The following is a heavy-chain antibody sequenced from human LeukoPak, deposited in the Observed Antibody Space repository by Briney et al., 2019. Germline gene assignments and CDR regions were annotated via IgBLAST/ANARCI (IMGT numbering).Heavy chain of an antibody. J-gene: IGHJ4*02. CDR1: GYTFTGYY. CDR3: AKDRSDSRTWYLGSH. D-gene: IGHD6-13*01. Sequence: ASVKVSCKASGYTFTGYYMHWVRQAPGQGLEWMGWINPNSGGTNYAQKFQGWVTMTRDTSISTAYMELSRLRSDDTAVYYCAKDRSDSRTWYLGSHWGQGTLVTASS. V-gene: IGHV1-2*04. CDR2: INPNSGGT.